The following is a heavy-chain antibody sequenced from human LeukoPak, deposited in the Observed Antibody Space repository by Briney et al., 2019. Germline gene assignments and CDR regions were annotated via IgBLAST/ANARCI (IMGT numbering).Heavy chain of an antibody. D-gene: IGHD3-9*01. V-gene: IGHV3-23*01. CDR2: ISGSGGNA. CDR3: AKDLGGEKLYYDILTGSHRPHYFDY. Sequence: PGGSLRLSCAASGFTFSSYAMSWVRQAPGKGLEWVSGISGSGGNAYDADSVKGRFTISRDNSKNTLYLQMSSLRAEDTAVYYCAKDLGGEKLYYDILTGSHRPHYFDYWGQGTLVTVSS. J-gene: IGHJ4*02. CDR1: GFTFSSYA.